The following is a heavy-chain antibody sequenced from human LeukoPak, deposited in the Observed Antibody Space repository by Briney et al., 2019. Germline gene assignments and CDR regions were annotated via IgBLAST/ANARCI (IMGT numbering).Heavy chain of an antibody. CDR2: IYYSGTT. D-gene: IGHD6-19*01. CDR1: GGSISSYY. V-gene: IGHV4-59*12. Sequence: SETLSLTCIVSGGSISSYYWSWIRQPPGKGLEWIGYIYYSGTTNYKPSLKSRVTISVDTSKNQFSLKLSSVTAADTAVYYCARGSIAVAGPFDYWGQGTLVTVSS. J-gene: IGHJ4*02. CDR3: ARGSIAVAGPFDY.